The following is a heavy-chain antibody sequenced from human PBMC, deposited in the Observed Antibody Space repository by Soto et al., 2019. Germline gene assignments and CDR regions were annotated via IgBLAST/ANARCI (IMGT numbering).Heavy chain of an antibody. J-gene: IGHJ4*02. CDR2: IYYSGST. V-gene: IGHV4-31*03. CDR3: ARDVCGYSGYDYCYFDY. Sequence: PSETLSLTCTVSGGSISSGGYYWSWIRQHPGKGLEWIGYIYYSGSTYYNPSLKSRVTISVDTSKNQFSLKLSSVTAADTAVYYCARDVCGYSGYDYCYFDYWGQGTLVTVYS. D-gene: IGHD5-12*01. CDR1: GGSISSGGYY.